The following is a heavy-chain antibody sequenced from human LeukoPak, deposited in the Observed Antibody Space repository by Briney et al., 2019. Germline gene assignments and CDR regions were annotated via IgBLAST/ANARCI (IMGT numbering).Heavy chain of an antibody. CDR1: GYSLTELA. D-gene: IGHD4-11*01. Sequence: GASVKVSCKVFGYSLTELAMHWARQAAGRGLEWMGVYDSEEGETIYAQKFQGRVTMTEDTSTDTAYMELSSLRSEDTAVYYCATGGKDNNYDDYYYYYMDVWGKGTTVTVSS. CDR3: ATGGKDNNYDDYYYYYMDV. J-gene: IGHJ6*03. CDR2: YDSEEGET. V-gene: IGHV1-24*01.